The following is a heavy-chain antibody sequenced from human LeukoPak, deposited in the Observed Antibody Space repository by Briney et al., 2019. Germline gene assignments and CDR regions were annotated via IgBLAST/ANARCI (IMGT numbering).Heavy chain of an antibody. J-gene: IGHJ4*02. CDR1: GGSISSSSYY. V-gene: IGHV4-39*01. D-gene: IGHD6-13*01. Sequence: SETLSLTCTVSGGSISSSSYYWGWIRQPPGKGLEWIGSIYYSGSTYYNPSLKSRVTISVDTSKNQFSLRLSSVTAADTAVYYCARILQQLIDYWGQGTLVTVSS. CDR3: ARILQQLIDY. CDR2: IYYSGST.